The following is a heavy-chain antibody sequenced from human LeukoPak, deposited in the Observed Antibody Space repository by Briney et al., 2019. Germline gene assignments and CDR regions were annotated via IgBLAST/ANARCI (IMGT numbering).Heavy chain of an antibody. D-gene: IGHD5-12*01. CDR1: GGTFSSYA. Sequence: GASVKVSCKASGGTFSSYAISWVRQAPGQGLEWMGWISAYNGNTNYAQKLQGRVTMTTDTSTSTAYMELRSLRSDDTAVYYCARSIVATINGYFDYWGQGTLVTVSS. V-gene: IGHV1-18*01. CDR2: ISAYNGNT. CDR3: ARSIVATINGYFDY. J-gene: IGHJ4*02.